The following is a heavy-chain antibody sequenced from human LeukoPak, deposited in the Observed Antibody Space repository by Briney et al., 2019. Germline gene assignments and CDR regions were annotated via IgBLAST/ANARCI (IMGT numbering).Heavy chain of an antibody. CDR2: ISYDGSNK. D-gene: IGHD3-3*01. CDR3: ARDLGARGWSGNGGGY. Sequence: GGSLRLSCAASGFTFSSYAMHWVRQAPGKGLEWVAVISYDGSNKYYADSVKGRFTISRDNSKSTPYLQMNSLRAEDTAVYYCARDLGARGWSGNGGGYWGQGTLVTVSS. V-gene: IGHV3-30-3*01. J-gene: IGHJ4*02. CDR1: GFTFSSYA.